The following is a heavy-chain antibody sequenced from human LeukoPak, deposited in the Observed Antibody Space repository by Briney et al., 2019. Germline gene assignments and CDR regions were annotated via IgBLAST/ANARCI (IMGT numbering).Heavy chain of an antibody. Sequence: PGGSLRLSCAASGFTFSSYAMHWVRQAPGKGLEYVSAISSNGGSTYYANSVKGRFTISRDNSKNTLYLQMGSLRAEDMAVYYCARDFKDGDGSSWYGWFDPWGQGTLVTVSS. CDR2: ISSNGGST. V-gene: IGHV3-64*01. CDR1: GFTFSSYA. D-gene: IGHD6-13*01. J-gene: IGHJ5*02. CDR3: ARDFKDGDGSSWYGWFDP.